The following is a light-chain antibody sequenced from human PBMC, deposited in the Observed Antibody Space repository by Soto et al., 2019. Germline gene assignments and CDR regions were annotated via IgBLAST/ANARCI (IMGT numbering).Light chain of an antibody. V-gene: IGKV3-15*01. CDR1: QSISDT. CDR3: QQRSNRPLP. Sequence: EIVMTQSPATLSVSPGGRATLSCRASQSISDTLAWYQQKPGQAPRLLIHGASTRATGFPARFSGSGSGTDFTLTISSLQSEDFAVYYCQQRSNRPLPFGQGTRLEIK. J-gene: IGKJ5*01. CDR2: GAS.